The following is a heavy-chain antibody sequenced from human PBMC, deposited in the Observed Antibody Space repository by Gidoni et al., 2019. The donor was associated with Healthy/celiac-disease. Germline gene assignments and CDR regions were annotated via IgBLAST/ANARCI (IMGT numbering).Heavy chain of an antibody. Sequence: QVQLVESGGGVVQPGRSLRLSCAASGFTFSRYGMPWVRQAPGKGLEWVAVISYDGSNKYYADSVKGRFTISRDNSKNTLYLQMNSLRAEDTAVYYCAKDSRITVAGAAFDYWGQGTLVTVSS. CDR3: AKDSRITVAGAAFDY. V-gene: IGHV3-30*18. D-gene: IGHD6-19*01. J-gene: IGHJ4*02. CDR1: GFTFSRYG. CDR2: ISYDGSNK.